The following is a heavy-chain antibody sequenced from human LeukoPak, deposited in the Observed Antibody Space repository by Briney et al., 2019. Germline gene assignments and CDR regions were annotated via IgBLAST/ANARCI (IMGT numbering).Heavy chain of an antibody. D-gene: IGHD6-13*01. J-gene: IGHJ4*02. Sequence: PGGSLRLSCAASGFTFSSNAMSWVRQAPGKGLEWVSTINETGDRYDADSVKGRFTISRDNSKNRVDLQMNSLRAEDTAVYYCAKGGYSANWRNYFDYWGQGTLVTVSS. CDR1: GFTFSSNA. CDR3: AKGGYSANWRNYFDY. CDR2: INETGDR. V-gene: IGHV3-23*01.